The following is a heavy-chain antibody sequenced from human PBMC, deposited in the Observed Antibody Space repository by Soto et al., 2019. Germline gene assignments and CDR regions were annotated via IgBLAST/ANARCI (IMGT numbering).Heavy chain of an antibody. CDR2: ISSSSSTI. Sequence: GGSLRLSCAASGFTFSSYSMNWVRQAPGKGLEWVSYISSSSSTIYYADSVKGRFTISRDNAKNSLYLQMNSLRDEDTAVYYCARDFKGSSWYLVSSTVYGMDVRGQGTTVTVSS. J-gene: IGHJ6*02. D-gene: IGHD6-13*01. V-gene: IGHV3-48*02. CDR1: GFTFSSYS. CDR3: ARDFKGSSWYLVSSTVYGMDV.